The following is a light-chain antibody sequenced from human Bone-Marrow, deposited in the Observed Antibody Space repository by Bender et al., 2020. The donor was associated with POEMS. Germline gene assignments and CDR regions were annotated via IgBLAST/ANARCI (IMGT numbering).Light chain of an antibody. V-gene: IGLV1-36*01. CDR3: SAWDASLNGWV. Sequence: YQKLPGKAPKLLIYYDDLVESGVSDRLSGSKSGTSASLAISGLQSEDEADYYCSAWDASLNGWVFGGGTKLTVL. J-gene: IGLJ3*02. CDR2: YDD.